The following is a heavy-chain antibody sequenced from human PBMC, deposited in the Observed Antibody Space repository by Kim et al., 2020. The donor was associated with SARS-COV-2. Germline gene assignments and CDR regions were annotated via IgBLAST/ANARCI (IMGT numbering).Heavy chain of an antibody. J-gene: IGHJ3*02. CDR1: GGSISSGGYY. CDR2: IYYSGST. D-gene: IGHD5-18*01. CDR3: AREGAMVTWGPAFDI. V-gene: IGHV4-31*03. Sequence: SETLSLTCTVSGGSISSGGYYWSWIRQHPGKGLEWIGYIYYSGSTYYNPSLKSRVTISVDTSKNQFSLKLSSVTAADTAVYYCAREGAMVTWGPAFDIWGQGTMVTVSS.